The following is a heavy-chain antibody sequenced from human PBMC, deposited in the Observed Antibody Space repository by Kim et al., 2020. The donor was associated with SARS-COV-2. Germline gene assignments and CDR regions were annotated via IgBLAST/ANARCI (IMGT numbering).Heavy chain of an antibody. D-gene: IGHD1-26*01. CDR1: GFTFSSYG. Sequence: GGSLRLSCAASGFTFSSYGMHWVRQAPGKGLEWVAVIWYDGSNKYYADSVKGRFTISRDNSKNTLYLQMNSLRAEDTAVYYCARARVVGATTLRYFDYWGQGTLVTVSS. V-gene: IGHV3-33*01. CDR3: ARARVVGATTLRYFDY. CDR2: IWYDGSNK. J-gene: IGHJ4*02.